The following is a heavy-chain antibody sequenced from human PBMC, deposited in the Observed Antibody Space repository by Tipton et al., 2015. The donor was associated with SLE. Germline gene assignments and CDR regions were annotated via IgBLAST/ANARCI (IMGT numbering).Heavy chain of an antibody. D-gene: IGHD3-3*01. J-gene: IGHJ1*01. CDR1: GFSVSDTY. CDR3: ARGPTEDDFWRGLLY. Sequence: GSLRLSCAASGFSVSDTYFAWFRQAPGRGLEWVSVIFLNGGTFYSDSVKCRFIMSRDTSKNILYLQMDSLREDDTALYFCARGPTEDDFWRGLLYWGQGAQVTVSS. V-gene: IGHV3-53*01. CDR2: IFLNGGT.